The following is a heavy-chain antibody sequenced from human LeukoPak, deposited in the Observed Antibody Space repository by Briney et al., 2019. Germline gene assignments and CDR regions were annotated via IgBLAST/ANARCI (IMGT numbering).Heavy chain of an antibody. J-gene: IGHJ4*02. D-gene: IGHD3-16*01. CDR1: GFNFSSHI. Sequence: PGGALRLSSAASGFNFSSHIMTLVRQTPAKGLEWLSAIRGRADNTYYADSVKGRDTISINNPKNPLYLQMNSLRAEDTAVYYCAKGGWGDYWGQGTLVTVSS. CDR3: AKGGWGDY. V-gene: IGHV3-23*01. CDR2: IRGRADNT.